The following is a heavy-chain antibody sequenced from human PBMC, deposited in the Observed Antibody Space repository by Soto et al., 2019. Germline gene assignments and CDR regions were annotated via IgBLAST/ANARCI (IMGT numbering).Heavy chain of an antibody. J-gene: IGHJ6*02. CDR2: IYQSGST. V-gene: IGHV4-30-2*01. D-gene: IGHD3-3*01. CDR3: ARAYYDFWTSYHYGMDV. CDR1: GVSISSDGYS. Sequence: QLQLQESGSGLVKPSQTLSLTCAVSGVSISSDGYSWSWIRQPPGKGLEWIGFIYQSGSTYYNPSPKARGTXSXNRSKNQFSLKLTSVTAADTAVYYCARAYYDFWTSYHYGMDVWGQGTTVTVSS.